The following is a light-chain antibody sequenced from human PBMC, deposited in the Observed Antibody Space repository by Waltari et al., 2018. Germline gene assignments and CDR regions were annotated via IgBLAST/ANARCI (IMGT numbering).Light chain of an antibody. J-gene: IGLJ3*02. CDR2: NTN. CDR1: SASVSTTYY. CDR3: VLYMGSASWV. V-gene: IGLV8-61*01. Sequence: QTVVTQEPSFSVSPGGTVTLTCGLTSASVSTTYYPSWYQQTPGQAPRTLIYNTNTRSSGVPDRFSGSILGNKAALTITGDQAEDESDYYCVLYMGSASWVFGGGTQLTVL.